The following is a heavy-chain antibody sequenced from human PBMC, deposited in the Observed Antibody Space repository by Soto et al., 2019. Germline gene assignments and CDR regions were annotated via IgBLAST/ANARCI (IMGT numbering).Heavy chain of an antibody. CDR1: GFIFDSYE. CDR2: ISVSGSTA. CDR3: ALMISSGWSPNPLLLY. D-gene: IGHD6-19*01. Sequence: GGSLRLSCAASGFIFDSYEMNWVRQAPGQGLEWVAYISVSGSTAHYGDSMKGRFSISRDNTKNILYLQMNTLTAEDTATYYCALMISSGWSPNPLLLYLGQGNPVTVYS. V-gene: IGHV3-48*03. J-gene: IGHJ4*02.